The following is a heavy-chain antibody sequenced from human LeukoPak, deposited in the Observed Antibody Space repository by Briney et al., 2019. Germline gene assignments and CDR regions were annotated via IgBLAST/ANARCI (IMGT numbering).Heavy chain of an antibody. CDR2: IYHSGST. CDR3: ARHPPDY. V-gene: IGHV4-38-2*01. Sequence: PSETLSLTCALSGYSISSGYYWGWIRQPPGKGLEWIGSIYHSGSTYYNPSLKSRVTISVDTSKNQFSLKLSSVTAADTAVYYCARHPPDYWGQGTLVTVSS. J-gene: IGHJ4*02. CDR1: GYSISSGYY.